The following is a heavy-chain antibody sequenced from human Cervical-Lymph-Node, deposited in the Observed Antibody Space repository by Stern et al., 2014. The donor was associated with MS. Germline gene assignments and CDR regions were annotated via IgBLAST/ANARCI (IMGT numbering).Heavy chain of an antibody. J-gene: IGHJ5*02. CDR3: ARELASSSWKNWFDP. Sequence: VQLVESGAEVKKPGSSGKVSCKASGGTFSSYAISWVRQAPGKGLEWMGGIIPNFGRANYAQKVKGRVTNTAEESKSKAYMEMSSLRSEDTAVYYCARELASSSWKNWFDPWGQGTLVTVSS. V-gene: IGHV1-69*01. CDR1: GGTFSSYA. CDR2: IIPNFGRA. D-gene: IGHD6-13*01.